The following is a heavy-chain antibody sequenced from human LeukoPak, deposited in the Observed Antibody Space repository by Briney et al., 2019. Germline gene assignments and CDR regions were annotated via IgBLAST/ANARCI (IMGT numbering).Heavy chain of an antibody. J-gene: IGHJ6*03. CDR3: ARDKHGGNRHYYYYYMDV. CDR2: IYTSGST. CDR1: GGSISSGSYY. Sequence: PSETLSLTCTVSGGSISSGSYYWSWIRQPAGKGLEWIGRIYTSGSTNYNPSLKSRVTISVDTSKNQFSLKLSSVTAAGTAVYYCARDKHGGNRHYYYYYMDVWGKGTTVTISS. V-gene: IGHV4-61*02. D-gene: IGHD4-23*01.